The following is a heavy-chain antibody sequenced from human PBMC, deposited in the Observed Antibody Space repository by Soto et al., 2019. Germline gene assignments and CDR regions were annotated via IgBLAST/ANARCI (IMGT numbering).Heavy chain of an antibody. J-gene: IGHJ5*02. CDR3: ARERAAAENDH. CDR1: DRSISRYY. D-gene: IGHD6-13*01. V-gene: IGHV4-59*01. Sequence: KPSETLALTFTVSDRSISRYYWSWIRQPPGKGLQWIGYIHYTGSTNYNPSLKNRVTISVDTSKNQFSLKLSSVTAADTAVYYCARERAAAENDHWGQGTLVTVSS. CDR2: IHYTGST.